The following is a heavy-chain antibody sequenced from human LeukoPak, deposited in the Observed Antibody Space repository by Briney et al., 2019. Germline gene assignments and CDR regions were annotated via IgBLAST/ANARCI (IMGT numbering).Heavy chain of an antibody. CDR1: GFTFSSYS. Sequence: PGGSLRLSCAASGFTFSSYSMNWVRHAPGKGLELVSSISSSSSYIYYADSVKGRFTISRDNAKNSLYLQMNSLRAEDTAVYYCARDNYGDYIIDYWGQGTLVTVSA. D-gene: IGHD4-17*01. J-gene: IGHJ4*02. CDR2: ISSSSSYI. CDR3: ARDNYGDYIIDY. V-gene: IGHV3-21*01.